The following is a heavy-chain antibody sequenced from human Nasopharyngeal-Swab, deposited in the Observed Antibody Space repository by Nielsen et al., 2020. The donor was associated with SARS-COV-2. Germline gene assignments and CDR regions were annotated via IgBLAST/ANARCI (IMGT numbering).Heavy chain of an antibody. CDR1: GFSLSNTRMG. Sequence: SGPTLVKPTETLTLTCTVSGFSLSNTRMGVSWIRQPPGKALEWLAHIFSHDEKLYSTSLNSRLTISKDTSKSQVVLTMTNMDPVDTATYYCARCREYCSSTTCYVNWFDPWGQGTQVTVSS. D-gene: IGHD2-2*01. J-gene: IGHJ5*02. V-gene: IGHV2-26*01. CDR3: ARCREYCSSTTCYVNWFDP. CDR2: IFSHDEK.